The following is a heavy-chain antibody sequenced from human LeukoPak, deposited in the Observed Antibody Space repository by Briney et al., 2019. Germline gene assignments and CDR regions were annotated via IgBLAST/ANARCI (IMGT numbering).Heavy chain of an antibody. CDR3: ARFDDYGDYGTY. Sequence: GASVKVSCKASGGTFISYAISWVRQAPGRGLEWMGGIIPIFGTANYAQKFQGRVTITADESTSTAYMELSNLRSEDTAVYYCARFDDYGDYGTYWGQGTLVTVSS. CDR1: GGTFISYA. D-gene: IGHD4-17*01. J-gene: IGHJ4*02. V-gene: IGHV1-69*13. CDR2: IIPIFGTA.